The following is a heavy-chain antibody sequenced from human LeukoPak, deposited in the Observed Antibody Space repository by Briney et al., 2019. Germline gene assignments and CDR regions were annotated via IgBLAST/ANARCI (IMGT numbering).Heavy chain of an antibody. CDR3: AKGYYDSSGPPGY. Sequence: GGSLRLSCAASGFTFSSYGMHWVRQAPGKGLEWVAFIRYDGSNKYYADSVKGRFTISRDNSKNTLYLQMNGLRAEDTAVYYCAKGYYDSSGPPGYWGQGTLVTVSS. CDR1: GFTFSSYG. J-gene: IGHJ4*02. V-gene: IGHV3-30*02. CDR2: IRYDGSNK. D-gene: IGHD3-22*01.